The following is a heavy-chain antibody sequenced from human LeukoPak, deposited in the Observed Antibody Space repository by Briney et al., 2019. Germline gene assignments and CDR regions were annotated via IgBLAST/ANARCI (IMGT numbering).Heavy chain of an antibody. CDR1: GFTFSDPY. Sequence: GGALRLSCEASGFTFSDPYIDWGRPAPGEGVGWVGRIRNKRYSYTTEYAASVKGRFTISRDDSKNSLYVQMNSLKTEDTAVYYCVRVGTGTTHFDSWGQGALVTVSS. V-gene: IGHV3-72*01. CDR2: IRNKRYSYTT. J-gene: IGHJ4*02. D-gene: IGHD1-1*01. CDR3: VRVGTGTTHFDS.